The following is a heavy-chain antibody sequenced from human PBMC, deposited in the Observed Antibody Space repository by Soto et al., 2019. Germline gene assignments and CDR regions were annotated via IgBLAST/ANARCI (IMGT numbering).Heavy chain of an antibody. CDR1: GFTLSNYA. CDR3: AKDGYYDCDMDV. Sequence: PGGSMRLSCAASGFTLSNYAMSWVRQAPGKGLEWVSASSGSGGSTYYATSVKVRFTLSRDNSKNTLYLQLNSLRAEGTAVYYCAKDGYYDCDMDVSGQGTTVSVS. V-gene: IGHV3-23*01. CDR2: SSGSGGST. J-gene: IGHJ6*01.